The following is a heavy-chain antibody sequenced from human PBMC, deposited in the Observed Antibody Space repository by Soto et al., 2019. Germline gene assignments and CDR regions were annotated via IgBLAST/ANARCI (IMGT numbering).Heavy chain of an antibody. CDR1: GFTVTAHY. J-gene: IGHJ6*02. CDR3: ARSDPAYAYGLNV. CDR2: IYSGGGK. V-gene: IGHV3-53*01. D-gene: IGHD3-10*01. Sequence: GESLKISCAASGFTVTAHYVAWVRQAPGRGLEWVSLIYSGGGKYYADSVKGRFTISRDTSEKTFYLQMNSLRSEDTAVYYCARSDPAYAYGLNVWGQGTTVTVSS.